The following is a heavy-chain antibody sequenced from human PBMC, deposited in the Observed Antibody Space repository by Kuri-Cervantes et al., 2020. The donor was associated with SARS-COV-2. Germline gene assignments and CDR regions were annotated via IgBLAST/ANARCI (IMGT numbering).Heavy chain of an antibody. CDR3: ARYLDWERGIDS. Sequence: ASVKVSCKASGYTFTGYYMHWVRQATGQGLEWMGMVKTNSGNTLYAQFFQGRVTMTRDTSRGTAYMGLSSLRSDDTAVYFCARYLDWERGIDSWGQGSLVTVSS. J-gene: IGHJ4*02. V-gene: IGHV1-8*02. D-gene: IGHD3/OR15-3a*01. CDR2: VKTNSGNT. CDR1: GYTFTGYY.